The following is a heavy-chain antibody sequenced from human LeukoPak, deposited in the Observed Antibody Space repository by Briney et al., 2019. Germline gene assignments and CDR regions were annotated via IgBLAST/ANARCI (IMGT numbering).Heavy chain of an antibody. CDR1: GYAFTGSY. J-gene: IGHJ4*02. CDR2: INPFSGGT. CDR3: ARGGYDLDY. Sequence: GASVKVSCKAAGYAFTGSYIHWVRQAPGQGLEWMGWINPFSGGTKYAQKFQGWVTMTRDTSISTAYMELSRLTSDDTAVYYCARGGYDLDYWGQGTLVTVSS. D-gene: IGHD3-22*01. V-gene: IGHV1-2*04.